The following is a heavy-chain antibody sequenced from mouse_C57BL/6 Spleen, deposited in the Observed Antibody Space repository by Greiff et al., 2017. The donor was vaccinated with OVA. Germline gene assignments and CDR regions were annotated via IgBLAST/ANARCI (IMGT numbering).Heavy chain of an antibody. CDR3: ARPGYGSSYGYFDY. V-gene: IGHV5-17*01. CDR1: GFTFSDYG. D-gene: IGHD1-1*01. CDR2: ISSGSSTL. J-gene: IGHJ2*01. Sequence: EVQLVESGGGLVKPGGSLKLSCAASGFTFSDYGMHWVRQAPEKGLEWVAYISSGSSTLYYADTVKGRFPISRDNAKNTLFLQMTSLRSEDTAMYYCARPGYGSSYGYFDYWGQGTTLTVSS.